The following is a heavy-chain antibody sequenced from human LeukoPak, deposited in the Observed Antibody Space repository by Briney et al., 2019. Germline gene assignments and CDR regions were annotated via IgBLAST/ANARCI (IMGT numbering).Heavy chain of an antibody. CDR3: ARERGNVYYDFWSGYYPGELDY. J-gene: IGHJ4*02. Sequence: GGSLRLSCAASGFTFSSYSMNWVRQAPGKGLEWVSSISSSSSYIYYADSVKGRFTISRDNAKNSLYLQMNSLRAEDTAVYYCARERGNVYYDFWSGYYPGELDYWGQGTLVTVSS. V-gene: IGHV3-21*01. CDR1: GFTFSSYS. D-gene: IGHD3-3*01. CDR2: ISSSSSYI.